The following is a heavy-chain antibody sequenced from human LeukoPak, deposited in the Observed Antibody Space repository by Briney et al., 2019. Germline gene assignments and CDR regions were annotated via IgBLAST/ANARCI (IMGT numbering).Heavy chain of an antibody. D-gene: IGHD3-22*01. CDR2: ISGDGGST. V-gene: IGHV3-43*02. J-gene: IGHJ6*02. Sequence: PGGSLRLSCAASGFTFADYAMHWVRQALGKGLEWVSLISGDGGSTYYADSVKGRFTISRDNSKNSLYLQMNSLRTEDTAFYYCAKESILVVITYGMDVWGQGTTVTVSS. CDR1: GFTFADYA. CDR3: AKESILVVITYGMDV.